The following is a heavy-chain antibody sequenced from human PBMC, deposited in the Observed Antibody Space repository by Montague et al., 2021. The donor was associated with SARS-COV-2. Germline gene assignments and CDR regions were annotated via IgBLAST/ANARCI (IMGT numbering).Heavy chain of an antibody. V-gene: IGHV4-59*01. D-gene: IGHD2-15*01. CDR1: GGSISSYY. CDR2: IYYSRTT. J-gene: IGHJ3*02. Sequence: SETLSLTCTVSGGSISSYYWNWIRETPGKGLEWIGYIYYSRTTNYNHSLQSRVTISLDTHKNQYSLHLNSVTAADTAIYYCARDQAARISFKGAFDIWGQGRMVTVSS. CDR3: ARDQAARISFKGAFDI.